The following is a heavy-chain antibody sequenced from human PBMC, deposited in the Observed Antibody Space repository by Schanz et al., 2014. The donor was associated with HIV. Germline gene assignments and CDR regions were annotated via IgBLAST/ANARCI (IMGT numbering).Heavy chain of an antibody. J-gene: IGHJ6*02. Sequence: EVQLLESGGGLVQPGGSLRLSCTVSGFTFSRSAMTWVRQAPGKGLEWVSALSGSGGNTYYADSVKGRFTISRDNSKDTLFLQMNSLRAEDTAVYYCAKSILRFLEWPNANGGMDVWGQGTTVIVSS. CDR3: AKSILRFLEWPNANGGMDV. CDR1: GFTFSRSA. V-gene: IGHV3-23*01. D-gene: IGHD3-3*01. CDR2: LSGSGGNT.